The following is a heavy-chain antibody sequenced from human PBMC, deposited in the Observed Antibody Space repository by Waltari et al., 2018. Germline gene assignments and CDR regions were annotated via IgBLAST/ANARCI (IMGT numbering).Heavy chain of an antibody. CDR2: IRSKSNRYAT. Sequence: EVQLVESGGGLVQPGGSLKLSCAASGFTFSGSSMHWVRQASGKGREGVCRIRSKSNRYATANAASVKGRFTISRDDSKDTAYLHMNGLKTEDTAVYYCTRHLSRESGTSGPYGLDVWGQGTTVTVSS. CDR3: TRHLSRESGTSGPYGLDV. V-gene: IGHV3-73*01. J-gene: IGHJ6*02. D-gene: IGHD6-6*01. CDR1: GFTFSGSS.